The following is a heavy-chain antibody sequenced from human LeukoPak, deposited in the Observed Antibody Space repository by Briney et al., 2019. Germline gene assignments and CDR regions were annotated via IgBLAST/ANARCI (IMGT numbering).Heavy chain of an antibody. J-gene: IGHJ5*02. Sequence: GASVKVSCKASGGTFSSYAISWVRQAPGQGPEWMGGIIPIFGTANYAQKFQGRVTITADESTSTAYTELSSLRSEDTAVYYCARKYCSSTSCYERTGWFDPWGQGTLVTVSS. V-gene: IGHV1-69*01. D-gene: IGHD2-2*01. CDR2: IIPIFGTA. CDR1: GGTFSSYA. CDR3: ARKYCSSTSCYERTGWFDP.